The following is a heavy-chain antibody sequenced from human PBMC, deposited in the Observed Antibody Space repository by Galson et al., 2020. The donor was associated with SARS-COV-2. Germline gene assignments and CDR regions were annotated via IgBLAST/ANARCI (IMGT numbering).Heavy chain of an antibody. CDR2: IYYGGNT. J-gene: IGHJ6*02. CDR1: GGSISSNNYF. V-gene: IGHV4-39*01. Sequence: SETLSLTCTVSGGSISSNNYFWAWICQPPGKGLEWIGKIYYGGNTYYSPSLKSRVSISVDTSKNQFSLKLSSLTAADTAVYYCAREVGYNWDGADHANGMDCWGQGTKGTGSS. D-gene: IGHD1-1*01. CDR3: AREVGYNWDGADHANGMDC.